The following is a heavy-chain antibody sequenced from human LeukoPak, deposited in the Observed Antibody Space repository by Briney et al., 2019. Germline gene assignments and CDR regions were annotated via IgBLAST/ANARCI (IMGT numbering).Heavy chain of an antibody. CDR2: IYYSGST. D-gene: IGHD6-13*01. Sequence: SETLSLTCTVSGGSISSYYWSWIRQPPGKGLEWIGYIYYSGSTYYNPSLKSRVTISVDTSKNQFSLKLSSVTAADTAVYYCARAGREPGSSWYLFDYWGQGTLVTVSS. CDR1: GGSISSYY. V-gene: IGHV4-59*12. CDR3: ARAGREPGSSWYLFDY. J-gene: IGHJ4*02.